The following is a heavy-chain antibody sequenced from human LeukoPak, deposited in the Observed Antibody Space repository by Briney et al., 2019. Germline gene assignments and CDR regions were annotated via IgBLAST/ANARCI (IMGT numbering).Heavy chain of an antibody. Sequence: PGGSLRLSCVVSGFTFNRCWMNWVRQAPGKGLGWLAHINPDGRDTYYVDSVKGRFTISRDNAQNSMYLQMNSLRVEDTAVYYCTSWGDTTAEYFQRWGQGTLVTVSS. CDR2: INPDGRDT. V-gene: IGHV3-7*01. CDR1: GFTFNRCW. J-gene: IGHJ1*01. D-gene: IGHD2-21*02. CDR3: TSWGDTTAEYFQR.